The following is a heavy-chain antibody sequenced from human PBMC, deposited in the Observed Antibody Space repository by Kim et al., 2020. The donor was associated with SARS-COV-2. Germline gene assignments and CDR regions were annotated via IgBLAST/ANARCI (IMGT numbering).Heavy chain of an antibody. J-gene: IGHJ5*02. D-gene: IGHD2-2*01. CDR1: GGSISSYY. CDR2: IYYSGST. CDR3: ARTIVVVPAAAGRDNWFDP. Sequence: SETLSLTCTVSGGSISSYYWSWIRQPPGKGLEWIGYIYYSGSTNYNPSLKSRVTISVDTSKNQFSLKLSSVTAADTAVYYCARTIVVVPAAAGRDNWFDPWGQGTLVTVSS. V-gene: IGHV4-59*13.